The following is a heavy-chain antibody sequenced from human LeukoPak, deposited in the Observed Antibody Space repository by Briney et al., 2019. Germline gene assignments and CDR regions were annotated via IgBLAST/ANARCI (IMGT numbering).Heavy chain of an antibody. V-gene: IGHV4-39*07. D-gene: IGHD3-22*01. Sequence: SETLSLTCTVSGGSISSSSYYWGWIRQPPGKGLEWIGSIYYSGSTYNNPSLKSRVTISVDTSKNQFSLKLSSVTAADTAVYYCARDSPGDYDSSGYYFLFDYWGQGTLVTVSS. CDR2: IYYSGST. J-gene: IGHJ4*02. CDR3: ARDSPGDYDSSGYYFLFDY. CDR1: GGSISSSSYY.